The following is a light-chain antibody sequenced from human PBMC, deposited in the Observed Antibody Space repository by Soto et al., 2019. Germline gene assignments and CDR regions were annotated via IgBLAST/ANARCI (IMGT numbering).Light chain of an antibody. J-gene: IGKJ2*01. Sequence: DIQMTQSPSSLSATVGDRVSISCQANQDTDNYLNWYHQKPGKAPRLVFYDTSTLEIGVPSRFGGSRSGTKFTFTISGLQPEDVGTYYCQQYNKVPYTFGQGTKVEMK. CDR1: QDTDNY. CDR2: DTS. V-gene: IGKV1-33*01. CDR3: QQYNKVPYT.